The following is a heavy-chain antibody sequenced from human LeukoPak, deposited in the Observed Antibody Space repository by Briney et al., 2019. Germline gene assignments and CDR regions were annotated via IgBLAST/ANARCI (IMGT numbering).Heavy chain of an antibody. CDR3: ARDCRGSGGSCCFDY. J-gene: IGHJ4*02. D-gene: IGHD2-15*01. CDR1: GGTFSSYA. CDR2: MNPNSGNT. V-gene: IGHV1-8*03. Sequence: ASVKVSCKASGGTFSSYAISWVRQATGQGLEWMGWMNPNSGNTGYAQKFQGRVTITRNTSISTAYMELSSLRSEDTAVYYCARDCRGSGGSCCFDYWGQGTLVTVSS.